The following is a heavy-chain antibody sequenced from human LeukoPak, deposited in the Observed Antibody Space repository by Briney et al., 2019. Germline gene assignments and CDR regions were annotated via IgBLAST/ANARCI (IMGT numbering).Heavy chain of an antibody. CDR1: GGSISSGDYY. D-gene: IGHD5-12*01. CDR2: IYYSGST. CDR3: ARGLRLGGYVPYYYYGMDV. V-gene: IGHV4-30-4*01. J-gene: IGHJ6*02. Sequence: SQTLSLTCTVSGGSISSGDYYWSWIRQPPGKGLEWIGYIYYSGSTYYNPSLKSRVTISVDTSKNQFSLKLSSVTAADTAVYYCARGLRLGGYVPYYYYGMDVWGQGTTVTVSS.